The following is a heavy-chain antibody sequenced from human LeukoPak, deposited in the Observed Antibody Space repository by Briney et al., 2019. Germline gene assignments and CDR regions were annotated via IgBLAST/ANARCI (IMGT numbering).Heavy chain of an antibody. J-gene: IGHJ4*02. CDR1: GYTFTSYD. CDR3: ARGNDFWSGYYVDY. CDR2: INTNTGNP. V-gene: IGHV7-4-1*02. Sequence: ASVKVSCKASGYTFTSYDITWVRQAPGQGLEWMGWINTNTGNPTYAQGFTRRFVFSLDTSVSTAYLQISSLKAEDTAVYYCARGNDFWSGYYVDYWGQGTLVTVSS. D-gene: IGHD3-3*01.